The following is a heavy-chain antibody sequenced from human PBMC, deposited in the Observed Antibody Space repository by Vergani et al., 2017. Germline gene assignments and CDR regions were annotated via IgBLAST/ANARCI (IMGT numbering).Heavy chain of an antibody. CDR2: IWYDGSNK. CDR1: GFTFSSYG. J-gene: IGHJ3*02. Sequence: QVQLVESGGGVVQPGRSLRLSCAASGFTFSSYGMHWVRQAPGKGLEWVAVIWYDGSNKYYADSVKGRFTISRDNSKNTLYLQMNSLRAEDTAVYYCARDFGAGTGAFDIWGQGTMVTVSS. CDR3: ARDFGAGTGAFDI. D-gene: IGHD6-13*01. V-gene: IGHV3-33*01.